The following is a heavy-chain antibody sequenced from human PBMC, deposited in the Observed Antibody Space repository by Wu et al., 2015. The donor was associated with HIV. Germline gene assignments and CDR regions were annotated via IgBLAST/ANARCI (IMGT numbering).Heavy chain of an antibody. Sequence: QVQLVQSGAEVKKPGSSVKVSCKASGGTFSSYAISWVRQAPGQGLEWMGGIIPIFGTANYAQKFQGRVTITTDESTSTAYMELSSLRSEDTAVYYCARLVSHYYGSGSYYPENNNWFDPWGQGTLVTVSS. CDR3: ARLVSHYYGSGSYYPENNNWFDP. CDR2: IIPIFGTA. CDR1: GGTFSSYA. V-gene: IGHV1-69*05. D-gene: IGHD3-10*01. J-gene: IGHJ5*02.